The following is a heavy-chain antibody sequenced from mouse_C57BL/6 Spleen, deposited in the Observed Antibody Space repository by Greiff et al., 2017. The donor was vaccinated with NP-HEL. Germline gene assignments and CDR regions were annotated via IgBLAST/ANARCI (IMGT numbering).Heavy chain of an antibody. CDR3: ARTGYHYFDY. Sequence: QVQLQQPGAELVKPGASVKLSCKASGYTFTSYWMQWVKQRPGQGLEWIGEIDPSDSYTNYNQKFKGKATLTVDTSSSTAYMQLSSLTSEDSAVYYCARTGYHYFDYWGQGTTLTVSS. CDR1: GYTFTSYW. D-gene: IGHD2-14*01. V-gene: IGHV1-50*01. J-gene: IGHJ2*01. CDR2: IDPSDSYT.